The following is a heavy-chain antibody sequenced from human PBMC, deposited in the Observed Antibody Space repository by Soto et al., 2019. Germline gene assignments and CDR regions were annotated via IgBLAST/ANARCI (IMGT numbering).Heavy chain of an antibody. J-gene: IGHJ4*02. CDR3: ARFYYDSSGYYYFDY. Sequence: PSETLSLTCAVSGGSISSGGYSWSWIRQPPGKGLEWIGYIYHSGSTYYNPSLKSRVTISVDRSKNQFSLELSSVTAADTAVYYCARFYYDSSGYYYFDYWGQGTLVTVSS. CDR1: GGSISSGGYS. D-gene: IGHD3-22*01. V-gene: IGHV4-30-2*01. CDR2: IYHSGST.